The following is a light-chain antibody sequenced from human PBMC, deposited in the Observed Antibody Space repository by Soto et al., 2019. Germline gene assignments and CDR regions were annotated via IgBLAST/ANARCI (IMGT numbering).Light chain of an antibody. CDR3: SSYTTSSTVV. Sequence: QSVLTQPASVSGSPGQSITISCAGTGGDIGAYNYVSWYQQHPGKAPKLMIYEVIRRPSGISNRFSGSKSGNTACLTISTLQAEDEADYYCSSYTTSSTVVFGGGTKLTVL. CDR1: GGDIGAYNY. CDR2: EVI. V-gene: IGLV2-14*01. J-gene: IGLJ3*02.